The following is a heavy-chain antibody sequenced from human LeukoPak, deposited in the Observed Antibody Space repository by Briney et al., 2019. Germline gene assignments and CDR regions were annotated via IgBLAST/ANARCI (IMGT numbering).Heavy chain of an antibody. CDR3: ATVYYYGSGSYYNPLDY. D-gene: IGHD3-10*01. CDR2: FDPEDGET. CDR1: VYTLTELS. J-gene: IGHJ4*02. Sequence: ASVKVSCKFSVYTLTELSMHWVRQAPGKGLEWMGGFDPEDGETIYAQKFQGRVTMTEDTSTDTAYMELSSLRSEDTAVYYCATVYYYGSGSYYNPLDYWGQGTLVTVSS. V-gene: IGHV1-24*01.